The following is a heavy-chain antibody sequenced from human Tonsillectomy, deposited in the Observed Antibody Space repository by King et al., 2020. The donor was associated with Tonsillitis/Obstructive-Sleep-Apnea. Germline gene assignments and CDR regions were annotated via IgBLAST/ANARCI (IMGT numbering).Heavy chain of an antibody. J-gene: IGHJ4*02. CDR1: GGSFSGYY. CDR2: INHSGST. D-gene: IGHD1-26*01. CDR3: ARVRTSYSGSYYCDY. V-gene: IGHV4-34*01. Sequence: VQLQQWGAGLLKPSETLSLTCAVYGGSFSGYYWSWIRQPPGKGLEWIGEINHSGSTNYNPSLKSRVTISVDTSKHQFSLKLSSVTAADTAVYYCARVRTSYSGSYYCDYWGQGTLVTVSS.